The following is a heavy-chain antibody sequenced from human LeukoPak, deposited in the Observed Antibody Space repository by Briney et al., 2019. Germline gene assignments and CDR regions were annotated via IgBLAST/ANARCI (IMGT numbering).Heavy chain of an antibody. CDR2: ISRSSSTI. CDR3: ARSKGIYSSHFYGMDV. D-gene: IGHD6-19*01. Sequence: PGGSLRLSCAASGFTFSSYSMNWVRQAPGKGLEWVSYISRSSSTIYYADSVKGRFTISRDNAKNSLYLQMNSLRAEDTAVYYCARSKGIYSSHFYGMDVWGQGTTVTVSS. CDR1: GFTFSSYS. J-gene: IGHJ6*02. V-gene: IGHV3-48*01.